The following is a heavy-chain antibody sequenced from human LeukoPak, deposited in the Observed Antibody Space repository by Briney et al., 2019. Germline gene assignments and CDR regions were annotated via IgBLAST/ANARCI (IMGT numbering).Heavy chain of an antibody. CDR2: INEDGGVI. V-gene: IGHV3-7*01. CDR1: GGTFSAYS. D-gene: IGHD1-26*01. Sequence: GGSLRLSCVVSGGTFSAYSMAWVRQAPGKGLEWVAEINEDGGVIYYVDSMKGRFTISRDNAKNSLYLEMKTLGVEDTAVYYCAKVPRDSGCYWGQGTLVTVSS. CDR3: AKVPRDSGCY. J-gene: IGHJ4*02.